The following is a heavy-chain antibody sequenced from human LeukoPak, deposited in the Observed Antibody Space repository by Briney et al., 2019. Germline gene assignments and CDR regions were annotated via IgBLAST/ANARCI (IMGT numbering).Heavy chain of an antibody. Sequence: GGSLRLSCEASGFTFSAYAMTWVRQAPGKGLEWVSILYSGGGTDYADSVKGRFTISRDDSKNTLYLRMSSLRAEDTAVYYCVKEGDYGYYFDYWGQGTLVTDSS. CDR2: LYSGGGT. D-gene: IGHD3-16*01. J-gene: IGHJ4*02. CDR1: GFTFSAYA. CDR3: VKEGDYGYYFDY. V-gene: IGHV3-66*02.